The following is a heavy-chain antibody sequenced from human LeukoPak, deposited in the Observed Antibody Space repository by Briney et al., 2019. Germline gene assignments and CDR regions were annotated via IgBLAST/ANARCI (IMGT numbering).Heavy chain of an antibody. CDR1: GYTFTSYG. V-gene: IGHV1-18*01. Sequence: GASVKVSCKASGYTFTSYGISWVRQAPGQGLEWMGWTSAYNGNTNYAQKFQGRVTITSDSSITTAYMELSSLTSEDTAVYYCAKSIGSSFGEVILGAFHIWGQGTLVTVSS. D-gene: IGHD3-3*01. CDR3: AKSIGSSFGEVILGAFHI. CDR2: TSAYNGNT. J-gene: IGHJ3*02.